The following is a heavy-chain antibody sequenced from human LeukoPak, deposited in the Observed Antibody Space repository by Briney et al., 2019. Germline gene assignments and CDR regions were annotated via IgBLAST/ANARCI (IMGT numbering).Heavy chain of an antibody. CDR1: VQTLSVDNAA. CDR3: ARDLSLCSGSNCFYYFDS. J-gene: IGHJ4*02. CDR2: TYYRSEWFH. V-gene: IGHV6-1*01. Sequence: SQTLSLTCALSVQTLSVDNAAWNWIRQSPSRGLEWLGMTYYRSEWFHDYAVSVSGRININADTSKNQFSLQLNSVTPADTAVYYCARDLSLCSGSNCFYYFDSWGQGTLVTVSS. D-gene: IGHD3-22*01.